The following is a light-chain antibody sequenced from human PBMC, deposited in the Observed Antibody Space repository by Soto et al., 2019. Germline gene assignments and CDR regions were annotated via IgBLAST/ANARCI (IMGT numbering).Light chain of an antibody. CDR2: DAS. J-gene: IGKJ3*01. CDR1: QSISSW. V-gene: IGKV1-5*01. CDR3: QQYNNYPFT. Sequence: DIQMTQSPSILSASVGDRVTITCRASQSISSWLAWYQQKPGKAPKPLIYDASSLESGVPSRFSGSESGTEFTLTVSSLQPDDSATYYCQQYNNYPFTFGPGTTVHIK.